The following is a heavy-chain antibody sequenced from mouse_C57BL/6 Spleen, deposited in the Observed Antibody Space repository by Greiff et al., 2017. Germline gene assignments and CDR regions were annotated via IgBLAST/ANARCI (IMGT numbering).Heavy chain of an antibody. CDR3: TRGGYYDYDGCAY. V-gene: IGHV1-5*01. CDR1: GYTFTSYW. Sequence: SGTVLARPGASVKMSCKTSGYTFTSYWMHWVQQRPGQGLEWIGAIYPGNSDTSYNQKFKGKAKLTAVTSASTAYMELSSLTNEDSAVYYCTRGGYYDYDGCAYWGQGTLFTVSA. D-gene: IGHD2-4*01. J-gene: IGHJ3*01. CDR2: IYPGNSDT.